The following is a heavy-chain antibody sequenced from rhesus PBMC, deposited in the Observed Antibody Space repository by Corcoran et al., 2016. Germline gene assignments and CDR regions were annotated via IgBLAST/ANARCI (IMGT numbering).Heavy chain of an antibody. CDR1: GGSISSSNW. J-gene: IGHJ3*01. CDR2: IYGSGGGT. D-gene: IGHD3-28*01. CDR3: ARTYGSGYFDF. V-gene: IGHV4-93*02. Sequence: QVQLQESGPAVVKPSETLSLTCAVSGGSISSSNWWSWIRQSPGKGLEWIGGIYGSGGGTEYTPSLKRRVAISMDTSKNQFSLKLSSVTAADTAVYYCARTYGSGYFDFWGQGLRVTVSS.